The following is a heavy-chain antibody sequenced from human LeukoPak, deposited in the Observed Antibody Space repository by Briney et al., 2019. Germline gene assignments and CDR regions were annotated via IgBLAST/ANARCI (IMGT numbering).Heavy chain of an antibody. CDR2: ISGSGGST. D-gene: IGHD3-3*01. J-gene: IGHJ4*02. CDR3: AKEDYDFWSGYYTFFDY. V-gene: IGHV3-23*01. CDR1: GFTFSSYA. Sequence: QPGGSLRLSCAASGFTFSSYAMSWVRQSPGKGLEWVSAISGSGGSTYYADSVKGRFTISRDNSKNTLYLQMNSLRAEDTAVYYCAKEDYDFWSGYYTFFDYWGQGTLVIVSS.